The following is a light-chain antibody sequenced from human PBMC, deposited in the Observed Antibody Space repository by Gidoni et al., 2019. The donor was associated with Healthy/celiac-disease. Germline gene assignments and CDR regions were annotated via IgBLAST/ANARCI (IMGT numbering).Light chain of an antibody. Sequence: DIQMTQSPSSLSASVGDRVTITCQASQDISNFLNWYQQKPGKAPKLLIYDASSLETGVPSRFSGSGSGTDFTVTISSLQPEDIATYYCQQYDNLCRFGQGTKREIK. CDR1: QDISNF. J-gene: IGKJ2*04. CDR2: DAS. CDR3: QQYDNLCR. V-gene: IGKV1-33*01.